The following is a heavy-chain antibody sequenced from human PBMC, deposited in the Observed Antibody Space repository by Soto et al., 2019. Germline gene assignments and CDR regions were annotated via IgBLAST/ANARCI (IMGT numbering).Heavy chain of an antibody. J-gene: IGHJ6*02. Sequence: GGSLRLSCAASGFTFSGSAMHWVRQASGKGLEWVGRIRSKANSYATAYAASVKGRFTISRDDSKNTAYLQMNSLKTEDTAVYYCTRPSTIPYGSGSIAYYYYGMDVWGQGTTVTVSS. CDR3: TRPSTIPYGSGSIAYYYYGMDV. CDR1: GFTFSGSA. CDR2: IRSKANSYAT. V-gene: IGHV3-73*01. D-gene: IGHD3-10*01.